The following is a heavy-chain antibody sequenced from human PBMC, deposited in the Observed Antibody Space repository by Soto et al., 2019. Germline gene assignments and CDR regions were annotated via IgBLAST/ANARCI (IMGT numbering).Heavy chain of an antibody. Sequence: GPSVKVSCKTSGYTFIGYYIHWVRRAPGQGLEWMGWINPNSGGTNYAQKFQGRVTVTRDTSISTAYMELSRLRADDTAVYYCARDSYYDILTGYSRNAFDIWGQGTMVTVSS. V-gene: IGHV1-2*02. D-gene: IGHD3-9*01. CDR2: INPNSGGT. CDR3: ARDSYYDILTGYSRNAFDI. J-gene: IGHJ3*02. CDR1: GYTFIGYY.